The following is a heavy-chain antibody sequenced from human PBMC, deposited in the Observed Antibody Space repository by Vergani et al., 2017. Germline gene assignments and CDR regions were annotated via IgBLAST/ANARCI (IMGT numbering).Heavy chain of an antibody. D-gene: IGHD5-12*01. CDR1: GGSISSSSYY. Sequence: QVQLQESGPGLVKPSETLSLTCTVSGGSISSSSYYWGWIRQPPGKGLEWIGSIYYSGSTYYNPSLKSRVTISVDTSKNQFSLQLSSVTAADTAVYYCARTMDGYSGYDYDFDYWGQGTLVTVSS. J-gene: IGHJ4*02. CDR3: ARTMDGYSGYDYDFDY. CDR2: IYYSGST. V-gene: IGHV4-39*07.